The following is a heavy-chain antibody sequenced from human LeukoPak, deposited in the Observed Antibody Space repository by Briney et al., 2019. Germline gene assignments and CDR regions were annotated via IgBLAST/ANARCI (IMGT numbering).Heavy chain of an antibody. D-gene: IGHD4-17*01. J-gene: IGHJ4*02. CDR2: ISAYNGNT. CDR3: ARDRHDYGDYYPTFDF. CDR1: GYTFTSYG. Sequence: ASVEVSCKASGYTFTSYGISWVRQAPGQGLEWMGWISAYNGNTNYAQKLQGRVTMTTDTPTSTAYMERGSLRSDDTAVYYCARDRHDYGDYYPTFDFWGQGTLVTVSS. V-gene: IGHV1-18*04.